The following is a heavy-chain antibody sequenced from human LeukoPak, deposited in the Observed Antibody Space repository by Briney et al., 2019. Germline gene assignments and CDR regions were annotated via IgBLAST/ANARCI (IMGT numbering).Heavy chain of an antibody. Sequence: PGGSLRLSCAASGLTFSNCWMSWVRQAPGKGLEWVSVIYSGGSTYYAESVKGRFTISRDTSKNTLYLQMNSLRAEDTAVYYCAKDLGCSGGSCYFFAFDVWGQGTMVTVSS. D-gene: IGHD2-15*01. CDR2: IYSGGST. V-gene: IGHV3-66*01. CDR1: GLTFSNCW. CDR3: AKDLGCSGGSCYFFAFDV. J-gene: IGHJ3*01.